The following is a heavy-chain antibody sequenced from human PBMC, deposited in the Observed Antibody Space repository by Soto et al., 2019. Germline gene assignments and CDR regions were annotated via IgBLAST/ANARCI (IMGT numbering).Heavy chain of an antibody. V-gene: IGHV3-13*05. J-gene: IGHJ6*02. D-gene: IGHD1-26*01. Sequence: PGGSLRLSCAASGFTFSSYDMHWVRQATGKGLEWVSAIGTAGDPYYPGSVKGRFTISRENAKNSLYLQMNSLRAGDTAVYYCARGMGATNYYAMDVWGQGTKVTVSS. CDR1: GFTFSSYD. CDR2: IGTAGDP. CDR3: ARGMGATNYYAMDV.